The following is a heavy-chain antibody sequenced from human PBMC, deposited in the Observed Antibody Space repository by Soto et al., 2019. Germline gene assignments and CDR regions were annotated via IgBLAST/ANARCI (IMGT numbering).Heavy chain of an antibody. V-gene: IGHV4-34*01. J-gene: IGHJ4*02. CDR2: INHSGST. D-gene: IGHD2-2*01. CDR3: ARGGKRRYQNFDY. CDR1: GGSFSGYY. Sequence: SETLSLTCAVYGGSFSGYYWSWIRQPPGKGLEWIGEINHSGSTNYNPSLKSRVTISVDTSKNQFSLKLSSVTAADTAVYYCARGGKRRYQNFDYWGQGTLVTVSS.